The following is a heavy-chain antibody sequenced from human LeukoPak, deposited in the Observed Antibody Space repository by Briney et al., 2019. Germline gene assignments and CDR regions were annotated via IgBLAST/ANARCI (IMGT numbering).Heavy chain of an antibody. Sequence: APVKVSCKASGYTFTSYGISWVRQAPGQGLEWMGWISAYNGNTNYAQKLQGRVTMTTDTSTSTAYMELRSLRSDDTAVYYCARVRYYGSGETYPYYFDYWGQGTLVTVSS. CDR3: ARVRYYGSGETYPYYFDY. J-gene: IGHJ4*02. V-gene: IGHV1-18*01. CDR1: GYTFTSYG. D-gene: IGHD3-10*01. CDR2: ISAYNGNT.